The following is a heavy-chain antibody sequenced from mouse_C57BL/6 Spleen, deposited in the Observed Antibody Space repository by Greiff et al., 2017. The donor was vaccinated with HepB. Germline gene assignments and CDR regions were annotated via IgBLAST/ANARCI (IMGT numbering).Heavy chain of an antibody. CDR2: IYPGGGYT. V-gene: IGHV1-63*01. CDR3: ARKLRGYFDY. J-gene: IGHJ2*01. CDR1: GYTFTNYW. D-gene: IGHD1-1*01. Sequence: VQLQESGAELVRPGTSVKMSCKASGYTFTNYWIGWAKQRPGHGLEWIGDIYPGGGYTNYNEKFKGKATLTADKSSSTAYMQFSSLTSEDSAIYYCARKLRGYFDYWGQGTTLTVSS.